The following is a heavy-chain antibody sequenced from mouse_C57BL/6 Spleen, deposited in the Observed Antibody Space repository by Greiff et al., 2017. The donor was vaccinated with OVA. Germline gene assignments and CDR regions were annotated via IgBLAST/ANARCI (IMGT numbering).Heavy chain of an antibody. V-gene: IGHV5-6*01. J-gene: IGHJ2*01. D-gene: IGHD1-1*01. CDR1: GFTFSSYG. CDR3: ARSYYYGSKDFDY. CDR2: ISSGGSYT. Sequence: DVQLVESGGDLVKPGGSLKLSCAASGFTFSSYGMSWVRQTPDKRLEWVATISSGGSYTYYPDSVKGRFTISRDNAKNTLYLQMSSLKSEDTAMYYCARSYYYGSKDFDYWGQGTTLTVSS.